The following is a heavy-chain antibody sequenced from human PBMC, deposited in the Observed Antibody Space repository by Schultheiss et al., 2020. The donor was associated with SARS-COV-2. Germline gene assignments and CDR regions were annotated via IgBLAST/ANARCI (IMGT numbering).Heavy chain of an antibody. Sequence: SETLSLTCAVSGGSISSSNWWSWVRQPPGKGLEWIGEIYHSGSTNYNPSLKSRLTISVDTSKNQFSLRLNSVTAADTAVYYCARAPTPPSNYDFWSGFLFDYWGQGALVTVSS. CDR3: ARAPTPPSNYDFWSGFLFDY. CDR1: GGSISSSNW. V-gene: IGHV4-4*02. D-gene: IGHD3-3*01. CDR2: IYHSGST. J-gene: IGHJ4*02.